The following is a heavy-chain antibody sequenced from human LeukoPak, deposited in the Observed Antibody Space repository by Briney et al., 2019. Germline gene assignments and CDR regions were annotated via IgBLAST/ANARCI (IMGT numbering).Heavy chain of an antibody. J-gene: IGHJ4*02. CDR3: AKDPRYYYGSGSYFFDY. D-gene: IGHD3-10*01. Sequence: GGSLRLSCAASGSTFSSYAMSWVRQAPGKGLEWVSAISGSGGSTYYADSVKGRFTISRDNSKNTLYLQMNSLRAEDTAVYYCAKDPRYYYGSGSYFFDYWGQGTLVTVSS. CDR2: ISGSGGST. V-gene: IGHV3-23*01. CDR1: GSTFSSYA.